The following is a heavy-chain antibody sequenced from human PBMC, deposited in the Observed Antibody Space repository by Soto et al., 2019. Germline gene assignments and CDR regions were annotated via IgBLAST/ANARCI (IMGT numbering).Heavy chain of an antibody. D-gene: IGHD6-19*01. CDR3: AKELVNRGWTYFDC. J-gene: IGHJ4*02. CDR2: ISDSGGRT. CDR1: GFTFNTYA. V-gene: IGHV3-23*01. Sequence: EVQLLESGGGLVQPGWSLRLSCAASGFTFNTYAMSWVRQAPGKGLEWVSAISDSGGRTYYGDYVKGRFTISRDNSKNSLYLQMNSQIAEDTAVYFCAKELVNRGWTYFDCWGQGTLVTVSS.